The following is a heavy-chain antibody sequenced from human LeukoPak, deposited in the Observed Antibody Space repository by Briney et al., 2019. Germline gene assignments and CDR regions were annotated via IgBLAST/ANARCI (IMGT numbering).Heavy chain of an antibody. Sequence: GGSRRLSCAASGFTFSTFAMSWVRQAPGKGLEWVSTISGSGTSTYFADSVKGRFTISRDNSKNTLYLQMNSLRAEDTAVYYCAKDPEQLIGYCSGGTCSLRYWGQGTLVTVSS. CDR3: AKDPEQLIGYCSGGTCSLRY. D-gene: IGHD2-15*01. CDR1: GFTFSTFA. J-gene: IGHJ4*02. V-gene: IGHV3-23*01. CDR2: ISGSGTST.